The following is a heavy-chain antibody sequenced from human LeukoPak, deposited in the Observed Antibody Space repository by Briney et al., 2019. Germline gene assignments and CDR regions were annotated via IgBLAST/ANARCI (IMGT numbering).Heavy chain of an antibody. J-gene: IGHJ4*02. Sequence: PSETLSLTCNVSDDSISSGDYYWSWIRQPPGKGPEWIGCIYYNGITYYNPSLKSRVALSVDQPKKQFSLRLSSVTAADTAVYYCAGAVTGYYLSHYYFPYWGRGTLVTVSS. V-gene: IGHV4-30-4*01. D-gene: IGHD3-9*01. CDR2: IYYNGIT. CDR1: DDSISSGDYY. CDR3: AGAVTGYYLSHYYFPY.